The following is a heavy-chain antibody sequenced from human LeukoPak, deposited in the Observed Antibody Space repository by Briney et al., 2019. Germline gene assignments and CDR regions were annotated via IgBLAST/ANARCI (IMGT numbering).Heavy chain of an antibody. D-gene: IGHD3-9*01. Sequence: SETLSLTCTVSGGSISSYYWSWIRQPPGKGLEWIGYIYYSGCTNYNPSLKSRVTISVDTSKNQFSLKLSSVTAADTAVYYCARGRRPYYDILTGYYFDYWGQGTLVTVSS. V-gene: IGHV4-59*12. CDR1: GGSISSYY. CDR2: IYYSGCT. J-gene: IGHJ4*02. CDR3: ARGRRPYYDILTGYYFDY.